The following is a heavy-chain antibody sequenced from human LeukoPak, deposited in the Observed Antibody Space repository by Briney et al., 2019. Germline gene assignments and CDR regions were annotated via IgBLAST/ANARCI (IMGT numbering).Heavy chain of an antibody. J-gene: IGHJ6*02. CDR3: ARGNGVLEWLGWGFMDV. V-gene: IGHV6-1*01. CDR2: TYYRSKWYN. CDR1: GDSVSSNSAA. D-gene: IGHD3-3*01. Sequence: SQTLSLTCAISGDSVSSNSAAWNWIRQSPSRGLEWLGRTYYRSKWYNDYAVSVKIRITINPDTSKNQFSLQLNSVTPEDTAVYYCARGNGVLEWLGWGFMDVWGQGTTVTVSS.